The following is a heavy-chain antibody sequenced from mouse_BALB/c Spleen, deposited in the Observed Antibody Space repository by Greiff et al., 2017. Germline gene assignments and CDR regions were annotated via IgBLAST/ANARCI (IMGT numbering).Heavy chain of an antibody. CDR1: GFSLTSYG. J-gene: IGHJ4*01. V-gene: IGHV2-9*02. D-gene: IGHD2-10*01. CDR3: ARDPAYYGVYYAMDY. CDR2: IWAGGST. Sequence: VKLMESGPGLVAPSQSLSITCTVSGFSLTSYGVHWVRQPPGKGLEWLGVIWAGGSTNYNSALMSRLSISKDNSKSQVFLKMNSLQTDDTAMYYCARDPAYYGVYYAMDYWGQGTSVTVSS.